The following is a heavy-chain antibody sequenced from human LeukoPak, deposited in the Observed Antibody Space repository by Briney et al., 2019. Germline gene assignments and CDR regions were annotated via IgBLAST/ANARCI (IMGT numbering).Heavy chain of an antibody. V-gene: IGHV4-59*01. CDR3: ARVGPGYSGYSRGYNWFDP. J-gene: IGHJ5*02. CDR1: GGSISSYY. CDR2: IYYSGST. D-gene: IGHD5-12*01. Sequence: SETLSLTCTVSGGSISSYYWSWIRQPPGKGLEWIGDIYYSGSTNYYPSLKRRITRSVATSKNQLSLKLSSVAAAETAVYYCARVGPGYSGYSRGYNWFDPWGQGTLVTVSS.